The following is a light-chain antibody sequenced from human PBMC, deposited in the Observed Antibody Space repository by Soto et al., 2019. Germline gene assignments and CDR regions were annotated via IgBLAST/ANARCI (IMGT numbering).Light chain of an antibody. CDR3: QQYLTSLTWT. Sequence: EIVLTQSPGTLSLSPGEKATLSCRASQSVSNNYLAWYQQKPGQAPRLLIYGASSRATGIPDRLSGSGSGTDFTLTISTLEPEDFARDCCQQYLTSLTWTFGQGTKMEI. V-gene: IGKV3-20*01. CDR1: QSVSNNY. J-gene: IGKJ1*01. CDR2: GAS.